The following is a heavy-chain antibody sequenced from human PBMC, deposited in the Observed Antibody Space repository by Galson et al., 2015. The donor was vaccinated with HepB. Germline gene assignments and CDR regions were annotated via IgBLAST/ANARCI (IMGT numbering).Heavy chain of an antibody. CDR2: IDPSDSHT. D-gene: IGHD5-18*01. V-gene: IGHV5-10-1*01. CDR1: GYIFSGHW. CDR3: ATRNMDTAMASYYFYYGMDV. Sequence: QSGAEVKKPGQSLRISCKGSGYIFSGHWIIWVRQMPGRGLEWMGRIDPSDSHTNFSPSFQGHVSISVDKSIRTAYLQWSSLEASDTAIYYCATRNMDTAMASYYFYYGMDVWGQGTTVTVSS. J-gene: IGHJ6*02.